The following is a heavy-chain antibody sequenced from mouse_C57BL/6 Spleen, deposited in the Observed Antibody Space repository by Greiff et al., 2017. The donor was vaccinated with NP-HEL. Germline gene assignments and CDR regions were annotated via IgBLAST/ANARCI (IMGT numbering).Heavy chain of an antibody. CDR2: IDPETGGT. Sequence: VQRVESGAELVRPGASVTLSCKASGYTFTDYEMHWVKQTPVHGLEWIGAIDPETGGTAYNQKFKGKAILTADKSSSTAYMELRSLTSEDSAVYYCTRRGAAMDYWGQGTSVTVSS. J-gene: IGHJ4*01. V-gene: IGHV1-15*01. CDR3: TRRGAAMDY. CDR1: GYTFTDYE.